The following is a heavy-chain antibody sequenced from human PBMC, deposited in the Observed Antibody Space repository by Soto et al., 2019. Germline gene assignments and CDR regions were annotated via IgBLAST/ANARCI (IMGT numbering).Heavy chain of an antibody. D-gene: IGHD1-26*01. CDR2: IYYSGST. Sequence: QLQLQESGPGLVKPSETLSLTCTVSVGSISSGSYYWGWIRQPPGKGLEWIGSIYYSGSTSYNPSLKSRVTISVDPSTNQFPQKLSSVTAADTAVYYCARHASRGSYYFYHFDYWGQGTLVTVSS. CDR3: ARHASRGSYYFYHFDY. J-gene: IGHJ4*02. CDR1: VGSISSGSYY. V-gene: IGHV4-39*01.